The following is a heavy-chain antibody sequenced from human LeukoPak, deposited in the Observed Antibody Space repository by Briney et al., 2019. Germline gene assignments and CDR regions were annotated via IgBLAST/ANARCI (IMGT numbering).Heavy chain of an antibody. V-gene: IGHV1-2*02. J-gene: IGHJ4*02. CDR2: INPNSGGT. CDR1: GYTFTGYY. Sequence: ASVKVSCKASGYTFTGYYMHWVRQAPGQGLEWMGWINPNSGGTNYAQKFQGRVTITRDTSISTAYMELSGLRSDDTAVYYCARERTLTSCYGYWGQGTLVTVSS. D-gene: IGHD2-15*01. CDR3: ARERTLTSCYGY.